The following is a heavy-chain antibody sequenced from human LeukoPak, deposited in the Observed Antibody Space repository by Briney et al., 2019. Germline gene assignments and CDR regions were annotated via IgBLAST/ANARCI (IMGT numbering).Heavy chain of an antibody. Sequence: GAAVTVSCKAPGDTFTGYYMHWVRQAPGQRLEWMACINPNSGGTNYAQKFQGRVTITRDTSISTAYMELSRLRSDDTAVYYCARGGSSGYYWGIYFDYWGQGTLVTVSS. D-gene: IGHD3-22*01. CDR2: INPNSGGT. V-gene: IGHV1-2*02. J-gene: IGHJ4*02. CDR1: GDTFTGYY. CDR3: ARGGSSGYYWGIYFDY.